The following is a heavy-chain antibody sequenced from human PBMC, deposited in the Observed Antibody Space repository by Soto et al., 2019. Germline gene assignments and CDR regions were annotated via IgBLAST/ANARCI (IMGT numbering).Heavy chain of an antibody. CDR2: IYYSGST. D-gene: IGHD4-4*01. Sequence: PSETLSLTCTVSGGSIGSGGYYWSWIRQHPGKGLEWIGYIYYSGSTYYNPSLKSRVTISVDTSKNQFSLKLSSVTAADAAVYYCATLQKGYWGQGTLVTVSS. CDR1: GGSIGSGGYY. J-gene: IGHJ4*02. V-gene: IGHV4-31*03. CDR3: ATLQKGY.